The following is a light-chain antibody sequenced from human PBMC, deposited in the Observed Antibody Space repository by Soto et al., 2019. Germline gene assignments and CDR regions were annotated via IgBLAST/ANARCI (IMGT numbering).Light chain of an antibody. CDR2: EVS. CDR3: TSYRCRNNFYYV. J-gene: IGLJ1*01. CDR1: SSDVGGYNY. Sequence: QSALAQPPSASGSPGQSVTISCTGTSSDVGGYNYVSWYQQHPGKAPKLMIYEVSKRPSGVPDRFSGSKSGNTASLTVSGLQAEDVAEYYCTSYRCRNNFYYVFGTGTKVTVL. V-gene: IGLV2-8*01.